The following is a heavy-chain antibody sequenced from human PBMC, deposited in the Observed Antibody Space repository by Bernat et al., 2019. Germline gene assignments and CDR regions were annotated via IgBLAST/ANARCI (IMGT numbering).Heavy chain of an antibody. V-gene: IGHV3-64*02. CDR3: ARIGTNGYYDY. CDR2: ISGGGGST. Sequence: EVQLVESGEGLVQPGGSLRLSCAASGFTLSDYSMHWVRQAPGKGLEYVSAISGGGGSTYYADSVKGRFTISRDISKNTLYLGMGSLSAEDMAVYYCARIGTNGYYDYWGQGALVTVSS. D-gene: IGHD2-8*01. CDR1: GFTLSDYS. J-gene: IGHJ4*01.